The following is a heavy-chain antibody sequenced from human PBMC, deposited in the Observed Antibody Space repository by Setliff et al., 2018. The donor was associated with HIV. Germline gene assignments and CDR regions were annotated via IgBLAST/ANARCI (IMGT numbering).Heavy chain of an antibody. CDR3: ARDREYMDV. CDR2: IIPMFGTA. J-gene: IGHJ6*03. Sequence: SVKVSGKASGDTFRSRAFNWVRQAPGQGPEWMGGIIPMFGTANYAQKFQGRVTITADESTSTVYMELSSLRSDNTALYYCARDREYMDVWGKGTTVTVSS. CDR1: GDTFRSRA. V-gene: IGHV1-69*13.